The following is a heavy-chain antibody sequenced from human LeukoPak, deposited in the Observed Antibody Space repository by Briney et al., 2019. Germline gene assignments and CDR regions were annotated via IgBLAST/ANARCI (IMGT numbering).Heavy chain of an antibody. J-gene: IGHJ6*03. CDR3: AREAGPIYFYYMDV. Sequence: SETLSLTCTVSGYSISSGYYWGWIRQPPGKGLEWIGEINHSGSTNYNPSLKSRVTISVDTSKNQFSLKLSSVTAADTAVYYCAREAGPIYFYYMDVWGKGTTVTVSS. CDR1: GYSISSGYY. CDR2: INHSGST. V-gene: IGHV4-38-2*02.